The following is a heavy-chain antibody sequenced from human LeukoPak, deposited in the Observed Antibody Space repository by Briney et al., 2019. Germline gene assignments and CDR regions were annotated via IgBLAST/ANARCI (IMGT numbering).Heavy chain of an antibody. V-gene: IGHV4-31*03. CDR3: ARSQGSSSKYYYYYYYMDV. J-gene: IGHJ6*03. Sequence: SETLSLTCTVSGGSISSGGYYWSWIRQHPGKGLEWIGYIYYSGSTYYNPSLKSRVTISVDTSKNQFSLKLSSVTAADTAVYYCARSQGSSSKYYYYYYYMDVWGKGTTVTVSS. CDR2: IYYSGST. CDR1: GGSISSGGYY. D-gene: IGHD6-6*01.